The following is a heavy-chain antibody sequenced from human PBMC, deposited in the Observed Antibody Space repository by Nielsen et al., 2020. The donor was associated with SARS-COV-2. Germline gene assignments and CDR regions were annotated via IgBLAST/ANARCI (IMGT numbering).Heavy chain of an antibody. Sequence: GGSLRLSCAASGFSFSGTAVHWVRQASGRGLEWVGRIRTKEKFYGTSYAASVTGRFTISRDDSKNTAYLQMSSLRTEDTAVYFCGSRSSGDHVPYLDYWGQGTLVTVAS. D-gene: IGHD3-22*01. CDR2: IRTKEKFYGT. CDR3: GSRSSGDHVPYLDY. CDR1: GFSFSGTA. J-gene: IGHJ4*02. V-gene: IGHV3-73*01.